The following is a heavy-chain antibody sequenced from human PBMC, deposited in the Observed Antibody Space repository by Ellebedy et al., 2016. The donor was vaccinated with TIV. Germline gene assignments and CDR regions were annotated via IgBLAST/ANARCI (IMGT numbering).Heavy chain of an antibody. J-gene: IGHJ6*02. Sequence: GESLKISCVVSGFSVSTNYMSWVRQAPGKGLEWVSVIHSGGTTYYADSVKGRFTISRDNSKNTVYLQMNNLRAEDTAVYHCAREEIGLDFYYGLDAWGQGTTVTVSS. D-gene: IGHD5-24*01. CDR1: GFSVSTNY. CDR3: AREEIGLDFYYGLDA. V-gene: IGHV3-53*01. CDR2: IHSGGTT.